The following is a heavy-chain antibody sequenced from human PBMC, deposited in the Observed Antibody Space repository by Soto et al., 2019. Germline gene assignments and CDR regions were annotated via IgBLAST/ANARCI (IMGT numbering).Heavy chain of an antibody. CDR3: ASYSSGWYDVIY. CDR2: IYYSGST. V-gene: IGHV4-61*01. Sequence: QVQLQESGPGLVKPSETLSLTCTVSGDSVSSGSYFWSWIRQPPGRGLEWIGYIYYSGSTNYNPSLKSRVTISVDPSQNQFSLKLSSVTAADTAVYYCASYSSGWYDVIYWGQGTLVTVSS. J-gene: IGHJ4*02. D-gene: IGHD6-19*01. CDR1: GDSVSSGSYF.